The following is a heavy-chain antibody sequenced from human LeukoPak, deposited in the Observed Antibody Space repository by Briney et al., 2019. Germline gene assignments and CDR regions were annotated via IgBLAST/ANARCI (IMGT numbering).Heavy chain of an antibody. CDR2: ISDNGIST. J-gene: IGHJ3*02. CDR1: GFTFSSYA. D-gene: IGHD3-16*01. Sequence: GGSLRLSCAASGFTFSSYAMSWVRQAPGKGLEWVSAISDNGISTYYADSVKGRFTISRDNSKNTLYLQMNSLRAEDTAVYYCAKAPSGVLYDAFDIWGQGTMVTVSS. CDR3: AKAPSGVLYDAFDI. V-gene: IGHV3-23*01.